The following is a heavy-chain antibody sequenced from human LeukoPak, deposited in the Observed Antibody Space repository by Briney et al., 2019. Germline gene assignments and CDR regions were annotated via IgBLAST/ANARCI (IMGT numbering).Heavy chain of an antibody. D-gene: IGHD3-10*01. CDR3: AKEGAYPIITYDS. V-gene: IGHV3-7*01. Sequence: GGSLRLSCAVSGFTFSTFAMNWVRQAPGKGLEWVANIKRDGNEKNYVDSVKGRFSISRDNAKDSLYLQMDSLRAEDTAVYYCAKEGAYPIITYDSWGQGALVSVSS. CDR2: IKRDGNEK. CDR1: GFTFSTFA. J-gene: IGHJ5*01.